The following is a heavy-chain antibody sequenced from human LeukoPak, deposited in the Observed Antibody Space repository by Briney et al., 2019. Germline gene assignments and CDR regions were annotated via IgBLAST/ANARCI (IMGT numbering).Heavy chain of an antibody. D-gene: IGHD1-26*01. CDR3: ARQDSGSAKTLDY. J-gene: IGHJ4*02. CDR2: FYPGDSDT. Sequence: VESLQISCKGSGYSFTSYWIGWVREMPGKGLEWMGIFYPGDSDTRYRPSFQGQVTISADESISTAYLQWSSLKASDTAMYYCARQDSGSAKTLDYWGQGTLVTVSS. CDR1: GYSFTSYW. V-gene: IGHV5-51*01.